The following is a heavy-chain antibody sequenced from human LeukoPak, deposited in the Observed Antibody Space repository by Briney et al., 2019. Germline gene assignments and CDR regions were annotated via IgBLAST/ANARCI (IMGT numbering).Heavy chain of an antibody. J-gene: IGHJ4*02. Sequence: PSETLSLTCTVSGGSISSYYWSWIRQPPGKGLEWIGYIYYSGSTNYNPSLKSRVTISVDTSKNQFSLKLSSVTAADTAVYYCARLGYSYGLYWGQGTLVTVSS. V-gene: IGHV4-59*08. CDR2: IYYSGST. CDR3: ARLGYSYGLY. CDR1: GGSISSYY. D-gene: IGHD5-18*01.